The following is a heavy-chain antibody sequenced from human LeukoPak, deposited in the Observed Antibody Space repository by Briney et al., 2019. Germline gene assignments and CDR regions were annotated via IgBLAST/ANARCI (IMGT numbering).Heavy chain of an antibody. CDR3: ARDAPGGEQQPVRWFDP. Sequence: SQTLSLTCTVSGGSISSGGYYWSWIRQHPGKGLEWIGYIYYSGSTYYNPSLKSRVTISVDTSKNQFSLELSSVTAADTAVYYCARDAPGGEQQPVRWFDPWGQGTLVTVSS. D-gene: IGHD6-13*01. CDR1: GGSISSGGYY. CDR2: IYYSGST. V-gene: IGHV4-31*03. J-gene: IGHJ5*02.